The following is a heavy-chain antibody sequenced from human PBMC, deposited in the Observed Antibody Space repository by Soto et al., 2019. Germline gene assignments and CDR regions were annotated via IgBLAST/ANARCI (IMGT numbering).Heavy chain of an antibody. J-gene: IGHJ4*02. Sequence: GGSLRLSCAASGFTFSAYAMHWVRQAPGKGLEWVSFISYDGSNEYYANSVKGRFTISRDNSKNTLYLQMSSLRPEDTAVYSCARDFPNYFFDYWGQGTLVTVSS. CDR1: GFTFSAYA. CDR3: ARDFPNYFFDY. V-gene: IGHV3-30*15. D-gene: IGHD2-8*01. CDR2: ISYDGSNE.